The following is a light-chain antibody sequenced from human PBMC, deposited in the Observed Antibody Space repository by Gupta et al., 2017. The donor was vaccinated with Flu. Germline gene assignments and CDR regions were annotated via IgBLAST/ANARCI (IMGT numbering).Light chain of an antibody. CDR2: GAS. J-gene: IGKJ1*01. V-gene: IGKV3-20*01. CDR3: QQYGSSSWT. CDR1: QNINTTY. Sequence: EIVLTQSPGTLSLSPGERATLSCRASQNINTTYLAWYQQKPGQAPRLLIYGASSRATGIPERFSGSGSGTDFTLTISRLEPEDFAVYYCQQYGSSSWTFGQGTKVEIK.